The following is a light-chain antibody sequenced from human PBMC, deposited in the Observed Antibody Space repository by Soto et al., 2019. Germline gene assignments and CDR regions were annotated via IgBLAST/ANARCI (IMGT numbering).Light chain of an antibody. V-gene: IGKV1-5*03. CDR3: QQYDTYSWT. CDR2: QAS. CDR1: QNINSW. Sequence: DIQMTQSPSTLSASVGDRIIITCRASQNINSWLAWFQQKPGKAPKLLLYQASTLETGVPSRFSGSGSGTEFTLTISSLQPDYFATYYCQQYDTYSWTFGQGTKVEIK. J-gene: IGKJ1*01.